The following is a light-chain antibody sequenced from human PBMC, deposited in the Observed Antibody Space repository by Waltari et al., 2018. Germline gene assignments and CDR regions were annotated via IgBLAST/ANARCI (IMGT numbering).Light chain of an antibody. J-gene: IGLJ3*02. CDR1: SGDVGGYNY. CDR2: DVR. Sequence: QSALTQPASVSGSPGQSITISCTGTSGDVGGYNYVSWFQQHPGKVPKLIISDVRNRPSGVSDRVSGYKSGNTASLTISGLQAEDEASYYCASYTNSDSEVFGGGTKVTVL. CDR3: ASYTNSDSEV. V-gene: IGLV2-14*01.